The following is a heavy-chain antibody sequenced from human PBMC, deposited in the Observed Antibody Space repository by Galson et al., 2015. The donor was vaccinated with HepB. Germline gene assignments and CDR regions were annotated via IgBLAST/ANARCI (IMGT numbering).Heavy chain of an antibody. Sequence: SLRLSCAASGFTFGDYSMSWVRQAPGKGLEWVGFISSKAYGGTTEYAASVKGRFTISRDDSKSIAYLQMNSLKTEDTAVYYCTPGYGSGSYWGGYYYGMDVWGQGTTVTVSS. D-gene: IGHD3-10*01. CDR3: TPGYGSGSYWGGYYYGMDV. V-gene: IGHV3-49*04. J-gene: IGHJ6*02. CDR1: GFTFGDYS. CDR2: ISSKAYGGTT.